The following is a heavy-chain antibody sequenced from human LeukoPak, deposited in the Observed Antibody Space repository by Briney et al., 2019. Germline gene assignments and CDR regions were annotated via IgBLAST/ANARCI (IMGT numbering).Heavy chain of an antibody. Sequence: GGSLRLSCAASGFNFNNYWMSWVRQAPGKGLEWVSAIRGSGDRTHYADSVKGRFTISRDNSKNTLYLQMNSLRAEDTAVYYCAKDSKIVGATFRSYHYMDVWGKGTAVTVSS. D-gene: IGHD1-26*01. CDR2: IRGSGDRT. CDR3: AKDSKIVGATFRSYHYMDV. V-gene: IGHV3-23*01. J-gene: IGHJ6*03. CDR1: GFNFNNYW.